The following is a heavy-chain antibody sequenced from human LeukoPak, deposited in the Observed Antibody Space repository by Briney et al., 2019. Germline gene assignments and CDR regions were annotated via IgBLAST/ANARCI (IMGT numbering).Heavy chain of an antibody. CDR2: INPSGGST. D-gene: IGHD3-10*01. V-gene: IGHV1-46*01. CDR1: GYTFTSYY. J-gene: IGHJ5*02. CDR3: VRDGEGVAISVNYWFDP. Sequence: ASVKVSCKASGYTFTSYYMHWVRQAPGQGLEWMGIINPSGGSTSYAQKFQGRVTMTRDTSTSTVYVELSSLRSEDTAVYYCVRDGEGVAISVNYWFDPWGQGTLVTVSS.